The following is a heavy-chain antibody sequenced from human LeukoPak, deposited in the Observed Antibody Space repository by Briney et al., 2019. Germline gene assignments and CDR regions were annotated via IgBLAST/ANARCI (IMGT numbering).Heavy chain of an antibody. D-gene: IGHD3-9*01. CDR1: GGSISSTTYY. CDR3: ARTYYDILTGYYSFDY. CDR2: IYYSGST. J-gene: IGHJ4*02. Sequence: SETLSLTCTVSGGSISSTTYYWGWIRQPPGKGLEWIGYIYYSGSTNYNPSLKSRVTISVDTSKNQFSLKLSSVTTADTAVYYCARTYYDILTGYYSFDYWGQGTLVTVSS. V-gene: IGHV4-61*05.